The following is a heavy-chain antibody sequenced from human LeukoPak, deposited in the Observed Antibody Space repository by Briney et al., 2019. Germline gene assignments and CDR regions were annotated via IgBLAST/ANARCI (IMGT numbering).Heavy chain of an antibody. V-gene: IGHV1-18*04. Sequence: ASVNLPCKASGYTFTSYGISWVRQAPGQGLQCIRWISAYNGNTNYTRKLQGRVTITTDTSTSTAYMELRSLRSDDTAVYYCARAPRFVVVITGPHFDYWGQGTLVTVSS. CDR3: ARAPRFVVVITGPHFDY. CDR1: GYTFTSYG. J-gene: IGHJ4*02. CDR2: ISAYNGNT. D-gene: IGHD3-22*01.